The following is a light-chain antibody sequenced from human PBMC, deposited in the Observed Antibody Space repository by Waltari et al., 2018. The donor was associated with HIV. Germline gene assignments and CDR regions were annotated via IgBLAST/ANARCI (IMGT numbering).Light chain of an antibody. CDR3: AAWDDSLNGYV. CDR2: RDK. J-gene: IGLJ1*01. V-gene: IGLV1-44*01. Sequence: QSVLTQPPSASGTPGQRVTISCSGSSSNIGSNTVNWYQQLPGTAPKLLIYRDKPGASGVPDRFSGSKSDTSASLDISGLQSEDEADYYCAAWDDSLNGYVFGTGTKVTVL. CDR1: SSNIGSNT.